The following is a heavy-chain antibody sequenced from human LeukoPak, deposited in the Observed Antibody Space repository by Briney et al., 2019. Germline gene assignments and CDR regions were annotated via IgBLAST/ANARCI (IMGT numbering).Heavy chain of an antibody. CDR3: AREGYCSGGSCFDAFDI. J-gene: IGHJ3*02. CDR1: GYTFTGHY. CDR2: INPNSGGT. D-gene: IGHD2-15*01. V-gene: IGHV1-2*02. Sequence: ASVKVSCKASGYTFTGHYMHWVRQAPGQGLEWMGWINPNSGGTNYAQKFQGRVTMTRDTSISTAYMELSRLRSDDTAVYYCAREGYCSGGSCFDAFDIWGQGTMVTVSS.